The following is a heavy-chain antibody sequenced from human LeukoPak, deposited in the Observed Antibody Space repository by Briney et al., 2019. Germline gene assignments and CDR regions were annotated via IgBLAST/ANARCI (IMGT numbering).Heavy chain of an antibody. J-gene: IGHJ5*02. CDR1: GGSISSYY. Sequence: SETLSLTCTVSGGSISSYYWSWIRQPPGKGLEWIGYIYYSGSTNYNPSLKSRVTISVDTSKNHFSLKLTSVTAADTAVYYCARSGSYYGWFDPWGQGTLVTVSS. CDR3: ARSGSYYGWFDP. D-gene: IGHD1-26*01. V-gene: IGHV4-59*01. CDR2: IYYSGST.